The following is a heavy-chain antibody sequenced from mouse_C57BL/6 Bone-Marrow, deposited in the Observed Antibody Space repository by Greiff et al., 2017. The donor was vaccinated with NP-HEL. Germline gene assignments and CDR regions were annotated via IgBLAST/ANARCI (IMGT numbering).Heavy chain of an antibody. Sequence: VQLQQSGAELVRPGASVTLSCKASGYTFTDYEMHWVKQTPVHGLEWIGAIDPETGGTAYNQKFKGKAILTADKSSSTAYMELRSLTSDDSAVYYCTRYHYYGSSYDYWGQGTTLTVSS. CDR2: IDPETGGT. D-gene: IGHD1-1*01. CDR3: TRYHYYGSSYDY. J-gene: IGHJ2*01. V-gene: IGHV1-15*01. CDR1: GYTFTDYE.